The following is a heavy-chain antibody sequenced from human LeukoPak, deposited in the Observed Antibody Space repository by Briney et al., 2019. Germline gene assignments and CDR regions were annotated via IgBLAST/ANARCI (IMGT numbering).Heavy chain of an antibody. CDR2: IYYTGST. CDR3: AREGGYGGFDYDY. J-gene: IGHJ4*02. D-gene: IGHD5-12*01. CDR1: GGSISSSSYY. V-gene: IGHV4-39*02. Sequence: PSETLSLTCTVPGGSISSSSYYWGWIRQPPGKGLEWIGNIYYTGSTYYNPSLKSRVTISVDTSSNQFSLKLSSVTAADTAVYYCAREGGYGGFDYDYWGQGTLVTVSS.